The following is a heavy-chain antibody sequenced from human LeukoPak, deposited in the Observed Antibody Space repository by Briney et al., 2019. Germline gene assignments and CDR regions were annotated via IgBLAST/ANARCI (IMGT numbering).Heavy chain of an antibody. CDR3: AGGRRAGAFDI. J-gene: IGHJ3*02. CDR1: GYTFTGYY. D-gene: IGHD3-16*01. CDR2: INPNSGGT. Sequence: ASVKVSCTASGYTFTGYYMHWVRQAPGQGLEWMGWINPNSGGTNYAQKFQGRVTMTRALSLSTAYMELSRLRSDATAVYHCAGGRRAGAFDIWGQGTMVTVSS. V-gene: IGHV1-2*02.